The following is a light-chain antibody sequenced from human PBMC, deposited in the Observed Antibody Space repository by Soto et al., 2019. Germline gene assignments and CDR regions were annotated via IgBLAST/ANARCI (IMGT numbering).Light chain of an antibody. J-gene: IGLJ1*01. CDR1: SSDVGGYNY. CDR2: ASS. Sequence: QSARTPPASVSGSTGQSITISCTGTSSDVGGYNYVSWYQHHPGKAPRLMIYASSNRPSGVSHRFSGSRSGNTASLTISGLQAEDEADYYCSSYTSGSTLYVFGTGTKVTVL. V-gene: IGLV2-14*01. CDR3: SSYTSGSTLYV.